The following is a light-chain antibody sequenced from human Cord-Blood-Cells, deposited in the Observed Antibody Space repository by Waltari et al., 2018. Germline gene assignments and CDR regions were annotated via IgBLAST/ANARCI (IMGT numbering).Light chain of an antibody. CDR3: QQYKSYSST. Sequence: DIQMTQSPSTLSASVGARVTITCRASQSISSWLAWYQQKPGKAPKLLIYDASSLESGVPSRFSGSEAGTEFAHSISSLQPDDFVTYYCQQYKSYSSTFGQGTKLEIK. CDR1: QSISSW. J-gene: IGKJ2*02. V-gene: IGKV1-5*01. CDR2: DAS.